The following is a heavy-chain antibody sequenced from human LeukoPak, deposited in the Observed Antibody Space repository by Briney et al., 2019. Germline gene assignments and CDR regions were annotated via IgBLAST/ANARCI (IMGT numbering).Heavy chain of an antibody. V-gene: IGHV3-48*04. CDR2: ISSSGSTI. D-gene: IGHD5-18*01. Sequence: GGSLRLSCAASGFTFSTYSMNWVRQAPGKGLEWVSYISSSGSTIYYADSVKGRFTISRDNAKNSLYLQMNSLRAEDTAVYYCARAPGGYSYGTPNFDYWGQGTLVTVSS. CDR1: GFTFSTYS. CDR3: ARAPGGYSYGTPNFDY. J-gene: IGHJ4*01.